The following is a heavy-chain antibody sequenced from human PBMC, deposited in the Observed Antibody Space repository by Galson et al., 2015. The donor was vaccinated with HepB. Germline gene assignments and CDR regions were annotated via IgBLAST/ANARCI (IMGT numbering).Heavy chain of an antibody. Sequence: SLRLSCAASGFRFSDYYMAWIRQAPGKGLEWISYISTSSDYTNYADSVKGRFTISRDNAHNSLFLQMNTLRVEDTAVYSCARDLRPHCGTRCYLTFDYWGQGILVTVSS. CDR1: GFRFSDYY. D-gene: IGHD2-21*01. CDR3: ARDLRPHCGTRCYLTFDY. CDR2: ISTSSDYT. J-gene: IGHJ4*02. V-gene: IGHV3-11*06.